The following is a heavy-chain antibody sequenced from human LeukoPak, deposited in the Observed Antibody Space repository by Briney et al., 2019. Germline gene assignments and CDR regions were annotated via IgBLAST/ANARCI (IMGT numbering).Heavy chain of an antibody. D-gene: IGHD3-22*01. CDR2: IFRGDDT. CDR3: AKEDYYDMGAFDI. V-gene: IGHV3-53*01. Sequence: GGSLRLSCAASGFIVSQNYMSWVRQAPGKGLEWVSVIFRGDDTNYVDSVKGRFTISRDNSKNTLYLQMNSLRAEDTAVYYCAKEDYYDMGAFDIWGQGTMVTVSS. CDR1: GFIVSQNY. J-gene: IGHJ3*02.